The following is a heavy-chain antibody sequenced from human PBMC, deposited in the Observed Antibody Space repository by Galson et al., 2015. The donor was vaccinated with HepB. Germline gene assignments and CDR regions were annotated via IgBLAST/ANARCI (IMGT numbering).Heavy chain of an antibody. V-gene: IGHV3-9*01. D-gene: IGHD6-13*01. J-gene: IGHJ6*03. CDR2: ISWNSGSI. CDR3: AKGGLHIAAAGPSYYMDV. CDR1: GFTFDDYA. Sequence: SLRLSCAASGFTFDDYAMHWVRQAPGKGLEWVSGISWNSGSIGYADSVKGRFTISRDNAKNSLYLQMNSLRAEDTALYYCAKGGLHIAAAGPSYYMDVWGKGTTVTVSS.